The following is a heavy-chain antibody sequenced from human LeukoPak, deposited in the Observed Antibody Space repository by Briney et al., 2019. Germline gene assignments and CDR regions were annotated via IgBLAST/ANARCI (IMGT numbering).Heavy chain of an antibody. D-gene: IGHD3-10*01. CDR3: ARGRIDSGSYFFDY. Sequence: GGSLRLSCAASGFIFSNHPMHWVRQTPGKGLEWVAVISYDRTNTYYADSVKGRFTIFRDNSKSTLYLQMNSLRAEDTAVFHCARGRIDSGSYFFDYWGQGTLVTVSS. V-gene: IGHV3-30-3*01. CDR1: GFIFSNHP. CDR2: ISYDRTNT. J-gene: IGHJ4*02.